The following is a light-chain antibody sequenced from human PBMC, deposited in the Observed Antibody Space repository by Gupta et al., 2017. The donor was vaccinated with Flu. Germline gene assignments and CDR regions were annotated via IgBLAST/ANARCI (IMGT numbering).Light chain of an antibody. CDR2: KAS. CDR1: QAISNF. V-gene: IGKV1-5*03. Sequence: DIQLTHSPSTLSPSVEDRVTITCRASQAISNFLAWYQQRPGKAPKLLIYKASTLEDGVSSRFSGSGSGTDFTLTISSLQPDDFATYYCQQYDNHSPYTFGQGTKVELK. J-gene: IGKJ2*01. CDR3: QQYDNHSPYT.